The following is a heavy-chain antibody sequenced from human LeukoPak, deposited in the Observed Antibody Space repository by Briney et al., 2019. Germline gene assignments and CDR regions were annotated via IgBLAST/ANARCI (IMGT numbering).Heavy chain of an antibody. CDR3: ATDYYDTAGHYKDY. CDR2: IKSETDNGTI. Sequence: GGSLRLSCTASGFTFGDYAMSWFRQASGRGLQWVGRIKSETDNGTIDYAAPVKGRFTISRDDSRNTVYLHMNSLKVDDAAVYYCATDYYDTAGHYKDYWGQGTLVTVSS. J-gene: IGHJ4*02. CDR1: GFTFGDYA. D-gene: IGHD3-22*01. V-gene: IGHV3-15*01.